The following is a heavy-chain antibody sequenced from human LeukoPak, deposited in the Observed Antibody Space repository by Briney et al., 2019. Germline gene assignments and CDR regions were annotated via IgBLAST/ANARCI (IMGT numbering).Heavy chain of an antibody. CDR2: ISSSGSTI. Sequence: IPGGSLRLSCAASGFTSSDYYMSWIRQAPGKGLEWVSYISSSGSTIYYADSVKGRFTISRDNAKNSLYLQMNSLRAEDTAVYYCARDLRLQDSVVVPAAIRGSHAFDIWGQGTMVTVSS. CDR1: GFTSSDYY. D-gene: IGHD2-2*01. CDR3: ARDLRLQDSVVVPAAIRGSHAFDI. J-gene: IGHJ3*02. V-gene: IGHV3-11*01.